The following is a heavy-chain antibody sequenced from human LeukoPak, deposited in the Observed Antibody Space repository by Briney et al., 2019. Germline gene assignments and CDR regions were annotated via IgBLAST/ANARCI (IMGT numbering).Heavy chain of an antibody. J-gene: IGHJ5*02. D-gene: IGHD6-6*01. CDR2: ISSSSSYI. Sequence: PGGSLRLSCAASGFTFSSYSMNWVRQAPGKGLEWVSSISSSSSYIYYADSVKGRFTISRDNAKNSLYLQMNSLRAEDTAVYYCARGGSSSDWFDPWGQGTLVTVSS. V-gene: IGHV3-21*01. CDR1: GFTFSSYS. CDR3: ARGGSSSDWFDP.